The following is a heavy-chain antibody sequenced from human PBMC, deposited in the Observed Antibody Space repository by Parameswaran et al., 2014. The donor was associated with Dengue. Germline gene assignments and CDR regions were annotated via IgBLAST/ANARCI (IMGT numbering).Heavy chain of an antibody. CDR3: ARGSNDYGGKGYFDY. V-gene: IGHV1-2*05. CDR2: INPNSGGT. J-gene: IGHJ4*02. Sequence: WVRQAPGQGLEWMGRINPNSGGTNYAQKFQGRVTMTRDTSISTAYMELSRLRSDDTVVYYCARGSNDYGGKGYFDYWGQGTLVTVSS. D-gene: IGHD4-23*01.